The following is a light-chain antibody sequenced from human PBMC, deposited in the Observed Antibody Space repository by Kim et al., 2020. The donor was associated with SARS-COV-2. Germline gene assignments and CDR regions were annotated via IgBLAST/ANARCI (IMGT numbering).Light chain of an antibody. V-gene: IGLV3-19*01. CDR1: SLRSYY. CDR2: GKN. Sequence: VALGQTVRITCQGDSLRSYYATWYQQKPGQAPIVVIYGKNNRPSGIPDRFSGSSSGDTASLTITGTQAGDEADYYCNSRGSHDNVLFCGGTKLTVL. CDR3: NSRGSHDNVL. J-gene: IGLJ2*01.